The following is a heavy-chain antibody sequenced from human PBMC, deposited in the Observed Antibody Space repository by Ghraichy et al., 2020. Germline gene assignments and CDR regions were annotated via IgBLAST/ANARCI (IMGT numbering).Heavy chain of an antibody. D-gene: IGHD4-23*01. V-gene: IGHV4-59*01. CDR3: ARVYYQTTVVTPYAFDI. Sequence: SQTLSLTCTVSGGSISSYYWSWIRQPPGKGLEWIGYIYYSGSTNYNPSLKSRVTISVDTSKNQFSLKLSSVTAADTAVYYCARVYYQTTVVTPYAFDIWGQGTMVTVSS. CDR1: GGSISSYY. CDR2: IYYSGST. J-gene: IGHJ3*02.